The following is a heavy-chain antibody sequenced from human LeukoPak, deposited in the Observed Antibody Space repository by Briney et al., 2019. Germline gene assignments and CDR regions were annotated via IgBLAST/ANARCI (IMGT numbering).Heavy chain of an antibody. CDR3: AKGASSSWYWIDY. D-gene: IGHD6-13*01. V-gene: IGHV1-69*04. CDR1: GGTFSSYA. Sequence: GASVKVSCKASGGTFSSYAISWVRQAPGQGLEWMGRIIPILGIANYAQKFQGRVTITADKSTSTAYMELSSLRSEDTAVYYCAKGASSSWYWIDYWGQGTLVTVSS. CDR2: IIPILGIA. J-gene: IGHJ4*02.